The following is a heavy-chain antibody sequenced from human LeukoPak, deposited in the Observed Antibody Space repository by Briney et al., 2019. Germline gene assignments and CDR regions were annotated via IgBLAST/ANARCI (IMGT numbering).Heavy chain of an antibody. CDR1: GFTFSSYG. Sequence: GRSLRLSCAASGFTFSSYGMHWVRQAPGKGLVWVSRINSDGSSTSYADSVKGRFTISRDNAKNTLYLQMNSLRAEDTAVYYCARASSGYYRWFDPWGQGTLVTVSS. CDR3: ARASSGYYRWFDP. CDR2: INSDGSST. J-gene: IGHJ5*02. V-gene: IGHV3-74*01. D-gene: IGHD3-22*01.